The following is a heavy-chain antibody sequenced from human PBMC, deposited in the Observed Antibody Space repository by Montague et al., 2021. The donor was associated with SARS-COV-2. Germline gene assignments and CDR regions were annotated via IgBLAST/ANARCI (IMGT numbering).Heavy chain of an antibody. CDR3: ARNLGSGWAFFDY. V-gene: IGHV3-21*01. Sequence: SLRLSCAASGFTFSSYSMNWVRRAPGKGLEWVSSISSSSSYIYYADSVKGRFTISRDNAKNSLYLQMNSLRAEDTAVYYCARNLGSGWAFFDYWGQGTLVTVSS. J-gene: IGHJ4*02. CDR1: GFTFSSYS. D-gene: IGHD6-19*01. CDR2: ISSSSSYI.